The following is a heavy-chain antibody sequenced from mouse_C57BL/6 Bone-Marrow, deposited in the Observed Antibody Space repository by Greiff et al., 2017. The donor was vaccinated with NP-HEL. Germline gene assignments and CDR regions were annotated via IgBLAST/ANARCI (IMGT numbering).Heavy chain of an antibody. Sequence: QVQLQQSGAELVRPGASVTLSCKASGYTFTDYEMHWVKQTPVHGLEWIGAIYPETGGTAYNQKFKGKAILTADKSSSTAYMQLSSLTSEDSAVYYCAREGSFDYWGQGTTLTVSS. J-gene: IGHJ2*01. CDR1: GYTFTDYE. V-gene: IGHV1-15*01. CDR3: AREGSFDY. CDR2: IYPETGGT.